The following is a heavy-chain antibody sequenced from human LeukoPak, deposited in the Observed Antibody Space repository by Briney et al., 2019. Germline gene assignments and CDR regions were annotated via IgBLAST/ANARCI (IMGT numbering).Heavy chain of an antibody. D-gene: IGHD4-23*01. CDR2: FDPEDGET. Sequence: ASVKVSCKVSGYTLTELSMHWVRQVPGKGLEWMGGFDPEDGETIYAQKFQGRVTMTEDTSTDTAYMELSSLRSEDTAVYYCATVVNSARQYFQHWGQGTLVTVSS. J-gene: IGHJ1*01. CDR1: GYTLTELS. V-gene: IGHV1-24*01. CDR3: ATVVNSARQYFQH.